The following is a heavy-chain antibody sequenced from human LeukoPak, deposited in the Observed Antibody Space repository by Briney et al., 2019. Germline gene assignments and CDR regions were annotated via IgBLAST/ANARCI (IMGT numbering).Heavy chain of an antibody. CDR3: ARERVRGVYYY. Sequence: ASVKVSCKASGYSFTNYGISWVRQAPGQGLEWMGWISAYNGNTNYAQKLQGRVTMTTDTSTSTAYMELRSLRSDDTAVYYCARERVRGVYYYWGQGTLVTVSS. J-gene: IGHJ4*02. V-gene: IGHV1-18*01. D-gene: IGHD3-10*01. CDR1: GYSFTNYG. CDR2: ISAYNGNT.